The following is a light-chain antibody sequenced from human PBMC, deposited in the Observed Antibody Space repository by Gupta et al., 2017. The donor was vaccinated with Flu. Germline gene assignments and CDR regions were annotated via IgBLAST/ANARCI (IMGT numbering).Light chain of an antibody. CDR1: RLGEKS. J-gene: IGLJ1*01. V-gene: IGLV3-1*01. CDR2: QDT. Sequence: SYELTQPPSVSVSPGQTASITCSGNRLGEKSVSWYQQKPGPSPVLVIYQDTKRPPGIPERFSGSNSATTATLTISGTQAMDESDFYCQTWDSSTWVFGTGTKVTVL. CDR3: QTWDSSTWV.